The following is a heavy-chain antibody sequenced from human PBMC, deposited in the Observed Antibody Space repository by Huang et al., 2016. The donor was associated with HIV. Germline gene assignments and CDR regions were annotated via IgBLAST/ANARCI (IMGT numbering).Heavy chain of an antibody. Sequence: QVHLVQSGAEVREPGSSVEVSCTSSAGALTSNSITWVRPAPGHGLERVGTFFPLCGKTDYAQKFLGRLSFRADESTGAFNMRLALLKSEDTAIYFCARVRRHSGNSGLIDFWGQGTLVTVTS. CDR2: FFPLCGKT. D-gene: IGHD6-19*01. V-gene: IGHV1-69*13. J-gene: IGHJ4*02. CDR3: ARVRRHSGNSGLIDF. CDR1: AGALTSNS.